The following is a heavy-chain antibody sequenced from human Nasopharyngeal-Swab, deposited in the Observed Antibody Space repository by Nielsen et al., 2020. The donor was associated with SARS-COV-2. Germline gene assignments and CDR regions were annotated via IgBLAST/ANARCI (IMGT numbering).Heavy chain of an antibody. D-gene: IGHD3-10*01. J-gene: IGHJ4*02. V-gene: IGHV4-61*02. Sequence: TLSPTCTVSVGSTSSGSYYWSWIRRPARKGLEWIGLIYTSGSTNYNPSLKSRVTISVDTSTNQFSLKLSSVTAADTAVYYCARDNRALYYFDYWGQGTLVTVSS. CDR2: IYTSGST. CDR3: ARDNRALYYFDY. CDR1: VGSTSSGSYY.